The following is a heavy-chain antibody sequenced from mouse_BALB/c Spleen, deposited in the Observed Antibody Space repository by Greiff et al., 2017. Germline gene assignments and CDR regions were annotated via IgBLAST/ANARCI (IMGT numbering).Heavy chain of an antibody. D-gene: IGHD3-3*01. J-gene: IGHJ3*01. CDR3: ARSGGLGQPWFAY. V-gene: IGHV1-7*01. CDR1: GYTFTSYW. CDR2: INPSTGYT. Sequence: QVQLKQSGAELAKPGASVKMSCKASGYTFTSYWMHWVKQRPGQGLEWIGYINPSTGYTEYNQKFKDKATLTADKSSSTAYMQLSSLTSEDSAVYDCARSGGLGQPWFAYWGQGTLVTVAA.